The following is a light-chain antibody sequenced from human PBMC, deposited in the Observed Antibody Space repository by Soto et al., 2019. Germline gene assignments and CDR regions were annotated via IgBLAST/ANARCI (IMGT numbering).Light chain of an antibody. CDR3: SLYTSSSTFV. Sequence: LTQPPSVSGSPGQSVTISCTGTRSDVGSHNRVSWYQQPPGTAPKLMIYEVSNRPSGVPDRFSGSKSGNTASLTISGLQAEDEADYYCSLYTSSSTFVFGTGTKVTVL. CDR2: EVS. V-gene: IGLV2-18*01. CDR1: RSDVGSHNR. J-gene: IGLJ1*01.